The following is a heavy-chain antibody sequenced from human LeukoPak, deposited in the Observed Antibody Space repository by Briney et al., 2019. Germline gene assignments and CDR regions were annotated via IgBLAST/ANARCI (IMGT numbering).Heavy chain of an antibody. CDR2: ISYDGSNE. CDR3: ASTFRDDYSLDAFDV. Sequence: GRSLRLSCAASGFTFSSFSMHWVRQAPGKGLEWVALISYDGSNESYGDSVKGRFTISRDNSKNSLFLEMNSLRTEDTALYYCASTFRDDYSLDAFDVWGRGTVVTVSS. D-gene: IGHD5-24*01. J-gene: IGHJ3*01. V-gene: IGHV3-30*04. CDR1: GFTFSSFS.